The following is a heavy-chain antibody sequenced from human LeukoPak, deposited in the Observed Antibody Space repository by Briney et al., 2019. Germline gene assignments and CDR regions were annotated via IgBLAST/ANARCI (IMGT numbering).Heavy chain of an antibody. D-gene: IGHD3-22*01. CDR3: ARETYYDSSGYANPDY. V-gene: IGHV4-59*12. CDR2: IYYSGST. Sequence: PSETLSLTCTVSGGSISSYYWSWIRQPPGKGLEWIGYIYYSGSTYYNPSLKSRVTISVDTSKNQFSLKLSSVTAADTAVYYCARETYYDSSGYANPDYWGQGTLVTVSS. J-gene: IGHJ4*02. CDR1: GGSISSYY.